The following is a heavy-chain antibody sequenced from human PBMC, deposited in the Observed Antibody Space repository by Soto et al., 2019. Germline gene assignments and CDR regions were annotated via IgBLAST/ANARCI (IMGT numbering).Heavy chain of an antibody. CDR1: GFTFSDYY. CDR3: ARDLVVPAAGGVYNWFDP. D-gene: IGHD2-2*01. J-gene: IGHJ5*02. V-gene: IGHV3-11*05. CDR2: ISSSSSYT. Sequence: QVQLVESGGGLVKPGGSLRLSCAASGFTFSDYYMSWIRQAPGKGLEWVSYISSSSSYTNYADSVKGRFTISRDNAKNSLYLQMNSLRAEDTAVYYCARDLVVPAAGGVYNWFDPWGQGTLVTVSS.